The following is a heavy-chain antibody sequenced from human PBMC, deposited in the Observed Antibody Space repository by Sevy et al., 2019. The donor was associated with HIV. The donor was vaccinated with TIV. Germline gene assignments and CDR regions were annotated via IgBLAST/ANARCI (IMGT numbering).Heavy chain of an antibody. D-gene: IGHD6-19*01. J-gene: IGHJ6*02. CDR3: ASLAVDGNCGYVNYYRMDD. V-gene: IGHV3-7*03. CDR1: GFTFSSYW. CDR2: IKQDGRGK. Sequence: GGSLRLSCAASGFTFSSYWMSWVRQAPGKGLEWLANIKQDGRGKYYAESVKGRFTLSSENAMNTPYLKMISLRAEETGVFYSASLAVDGNCGYVNYYRMDDWGQGTTVTVSS.